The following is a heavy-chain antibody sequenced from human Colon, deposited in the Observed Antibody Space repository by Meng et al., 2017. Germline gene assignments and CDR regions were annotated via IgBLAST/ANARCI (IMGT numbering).Heavy chain of an antibody. CDR3: TTGTYYDH. CDR1: GGSISSSNW. D-gene: IGHD7-27*01. V-gene: IGHV4-4*02. Sequence: QVQLQESGPGLLKPSGTLALTFTVSGGSISSSNWWTWVRQSPGKGXEWIAEIYHSGNTNYNPSLKSRATISMDKSKNQFSLNLSSVTAADTAVYYCTTGTYYDHWGQGTLVTVSS. J-gene: IGHJ4*02. CDR2: IYHSGNT.